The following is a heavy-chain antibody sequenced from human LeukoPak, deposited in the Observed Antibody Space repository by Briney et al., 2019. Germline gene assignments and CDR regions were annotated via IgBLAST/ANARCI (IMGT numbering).Heavy chain of an antibody. Sequence: GGSLRLSYAASGFTFSSYAMSWVRQAPGKGLEWVSAISGSGGSTYYADSVKGRFTISRDNSKNTLYLQMNSLRAEDTAVYYCAKVADYYYYYGMDVWGQGTTVTVSS. V-gene: IGHV3-23*01. CDR3: AKVADYYYYYGMDV. CDR2: ISGSGGST. J-gene: IGHJ6*02. CDR1: GFTFSSYA.